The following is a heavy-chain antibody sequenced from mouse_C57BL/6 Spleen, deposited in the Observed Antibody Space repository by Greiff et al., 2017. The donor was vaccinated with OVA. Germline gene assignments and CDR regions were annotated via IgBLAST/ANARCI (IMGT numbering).Heavy chain of an antibody. V-gene: IGHV1-80*01. J-gene: IGHJ3*01. CDR1: GYAFSSYW. Sequence: QVQLKQSGAELVKPGASVKISCKASGYAFSSYWMNWVKQRPGKGLEWIGQIYPGDGDTNYNGKFKGKATLTADKSSSTAYMQLSSLTSEDSAVYYCARRGYGNYPFAYWGQGTLVTVSA. CDR3: ARRGYGNYPFAY. CDR2: IYPGDGDT. D-gene: IGHD2-10*02.